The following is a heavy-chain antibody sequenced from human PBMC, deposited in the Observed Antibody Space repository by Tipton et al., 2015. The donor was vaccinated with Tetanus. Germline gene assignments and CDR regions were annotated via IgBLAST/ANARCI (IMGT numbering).Heavy chain of an antibody. J-gene: IGHJ4*02. CDR3: KPPGRGVSGGNH. CDR2: IKSQIDGGAI. Sequence: SLRLSCTGSGFTFSEFTFSNAWMSWVRQAPGKGLEWIGRIKSQIDGGAIDYAAPMKDRFTLSRDDSKNTGFLHMNNLRTGDTALSSCKPPGRGVSGGNHGGQGPLVT. D-gene: IGHD3-10*01. CDR1: GFTFSEFTFSNAW. V-gene: IGHV3-15*01.